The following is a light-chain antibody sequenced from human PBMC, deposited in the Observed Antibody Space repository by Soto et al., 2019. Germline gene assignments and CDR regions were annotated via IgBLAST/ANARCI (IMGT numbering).Light chain of an antibody. CDR1: SSNIGAGYD. CDR2: GNS. Sequence: QSVLTQPPSVSGAPGQRVTISCTGSSSNIGAGYDVHWYQQLPGTAPKLLIYGNSNRPSGVPDRFSGSKSGTSASLDITGLQAEDDADYYCQSYDSSLSGSGVVFGGGTKVTVL. J-gene: IGLJ2*01. CDR3: QSYDSSLSGSGVV. V-gene: IGLV1-40*01.